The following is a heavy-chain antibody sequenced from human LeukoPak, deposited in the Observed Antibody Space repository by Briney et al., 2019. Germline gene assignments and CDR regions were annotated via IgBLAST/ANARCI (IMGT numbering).Heavy chain of an antibody. V-gene: IGHV4-61*01. J-gene: IGHJ4*02. Sequence: TSETPSLTCTVSGHSVSSATYYWTWIRQPPGKGLEWIGYISYSGTTDYNPSLKSRVTISTDASKNQFSLKLSSVTAADTAVYYCARGRSIAVPGYYFDYWGQGTLVTVSS. CDR1: GHSVSSATYY. CDR2: ISYSGTT. D-gene: IGHD6-19*01. CDR3: ARGRSIAVPGYYFDY.